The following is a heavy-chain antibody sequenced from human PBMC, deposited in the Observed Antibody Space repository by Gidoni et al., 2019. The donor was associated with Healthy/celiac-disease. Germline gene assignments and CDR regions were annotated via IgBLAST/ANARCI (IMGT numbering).Heavy chain of an antibody. D-gene: IGHD4-17*01. CDR2: INHSGST. Sequence: QVHLQQWGAGLLKPSETLSLTCAVYGGSFSGYYWTGIRQPPGKGLEWIGEINHSGSTNYNPSRKSRVTISVDTSKNQFSLKLSSVTAADTAVYYCARGLGVPYGGKRAWFDPWGQGTLVTVSS. J-gene: IGHJ5*02. V-gene: IGHV4-34*01. CDR3: ARGLGVPYGGKRAWFDP. CDR1: GGSFSGYY.